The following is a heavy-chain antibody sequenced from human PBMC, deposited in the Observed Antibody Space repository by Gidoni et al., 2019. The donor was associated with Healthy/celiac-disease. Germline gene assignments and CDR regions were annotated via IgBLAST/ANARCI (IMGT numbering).Heavy chain of an antibody. D-gene: IGHD2-2*01. CDR2: IYYSGST. V-gene: IGHV4-39*07. Sequence: QLQLQESGPGLVKPSETLSLTCTVSGGFISSSSYHWGWIRQPPGKGLDWIGSIYYSGSTYYNPALKSRVTISVDTSKNQFSLKLSSVTAVDTAVYYCAREGEDIVVVPAPPRNWFDPWGQGTLVTVSS. CDR3: AREGEDIVVVPAPPRNWFDP. J-gene: IGHJ5*02. CDR1: GGFISSSSYH.